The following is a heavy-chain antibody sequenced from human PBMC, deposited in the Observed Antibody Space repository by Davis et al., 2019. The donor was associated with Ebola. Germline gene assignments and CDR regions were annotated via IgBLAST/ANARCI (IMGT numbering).Heavy chain of an antibody. J-gene: IGHJ4*02. CDR1: GFIVSDKY. V-gene: IGHV3-53*01. Sequence: GESLKISCAASGFIVSDKYMSWVRQAPGKGLEWVSVIYRDGRTYYADSVKGRFTISRDNSKNTVYLQTNSLRAEDTAVYYCAREVDSSGYVLWGQGTLVTVSS. D-gene: IGHD3-22*01. CDR2: IYRDGRT. CDR3: AREVDSSGYVL.